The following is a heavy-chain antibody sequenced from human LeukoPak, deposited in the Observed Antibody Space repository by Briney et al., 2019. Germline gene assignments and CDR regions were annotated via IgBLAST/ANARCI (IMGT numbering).Heavy chain of an antibody. D-gene: IGHD3-22*01. CDR3: TTDYYDSSGYYKAFDI. J-gene: IGHJ3*02. CDR1: GFTFSNAW. Sequence: GSLRLSCAASGFTFSNAWMSWVRQAPGKRLEWVGRIKSKTDGGTTDYAAPVKGRFTISRDDSKNTLYLQMNSLKTEDTAVYYCTTDYYDSSGYYKAFDIWGQGTMVTVSS. CDR2: IKSKTDGGTT. V-gene: IGHV3-15*01.